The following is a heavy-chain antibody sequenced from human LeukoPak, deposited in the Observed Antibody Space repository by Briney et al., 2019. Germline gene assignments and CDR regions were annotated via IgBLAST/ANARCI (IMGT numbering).Heavy chain of an antibody. V-gene: IGHV4-31*03. CDR3: ARAHDCSGFPFDY. CDR2: IHYSGAT. CDR1: SGSISSGVYY. J-gene: IGHJ4*02. D-gene: IGHD3-22*01. Sequence: SETLSLTCTVSSGSISSGVYYWSWIRQYPGEGLEWIGYIHYSGATYSNPSLESRVTISVDTSKHQFSLNLSSVTAAGTAVYYCARAHDCSGFPFDYWGQGTPVTVSS.